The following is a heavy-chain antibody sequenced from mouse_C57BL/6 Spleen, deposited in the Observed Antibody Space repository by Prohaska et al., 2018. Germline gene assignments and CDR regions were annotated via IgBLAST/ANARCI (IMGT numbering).Heavy chain of an antibody. V-gene: IGHV8-12*01. CDR2: IYWDDDK. J-gene: IGHJ4*01. D-gene: IGHD2-5*01. CDR3: ARRAYSKWIDYAMDY. CDR1: GFSLSTSGMV. Sequence: QVTLKESGPGILQSSQTLSLTCSFSGFSLSTSGMVVSWIRQPSGKVLEWLANIYWDDDKRYNPSLKSRLTISKDTSRNQVFLKITSVDTADTATYYCARRAYSKWIDYAMDYWGQGTSVTVSS.